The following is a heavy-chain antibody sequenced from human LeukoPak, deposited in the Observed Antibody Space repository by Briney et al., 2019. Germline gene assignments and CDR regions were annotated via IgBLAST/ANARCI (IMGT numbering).Heavy chain of an antibody. Sequence: SETLSLTCTVSGGSISSYYWSWIRQPPGKGLEWIGYIYYSGSTNYNPSLKSRVTISVDTSKNQFSLKLSSVTAADTAVYYCARVQGGSWIRVYAFDIWGQGTMVTVSS. D-gene: IGHD6-13*01. CDR2: IYYSGST. V-gene: IGHV4-59*01. CDR3: ARVQGGSWIRVYAFDI. J-gene: IGHJ3*02. CDR1: GGSISSYY.